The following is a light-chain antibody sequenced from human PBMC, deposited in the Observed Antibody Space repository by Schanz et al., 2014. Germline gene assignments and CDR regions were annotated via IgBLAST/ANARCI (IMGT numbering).Light chain of an antibody. J-gene: IGLJ2*01. CDR1: SSDVGAYNY. V-gene: IGLV2-11*01. CDR2: DVT. Sequence: QSALTQPRSVSGSPGQSVTISCTGTSSDVGAYNYVSWYQQHPGKAPKLIIYDVTKRPSGVPGRFSGSKSGNTASLTISGLQAEDEANYYCCSYAATYTEVFGGGTKLTVL. CDR3: CSYAATYTEV.